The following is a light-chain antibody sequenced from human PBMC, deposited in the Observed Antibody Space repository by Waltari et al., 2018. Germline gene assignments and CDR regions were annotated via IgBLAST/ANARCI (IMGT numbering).Light chain of an antibody. CDR3: QKYGTLPAT. CDR1: QSVSKY. CDR2: DAS. V-gene: IGKV3-20*01. J-gene: IGKJ1*01. Sequence: EIVLTQSPGTLSLSPGERATLSCRASQSVSKYLAWYQQKVGQPPRLLIYDASTRATGIPERFIGSGFGTDFSLTISRLEPEDFAVYYCQKYGTLPATFGQGTKVEI.